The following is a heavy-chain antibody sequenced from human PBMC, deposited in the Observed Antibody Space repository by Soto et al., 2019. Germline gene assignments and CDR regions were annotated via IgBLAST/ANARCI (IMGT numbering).Heavy chain of an antibody. Sequence: SETLSLTCTVSGGSISSYYWSWIRQPPGKGLEWIGYIYYSGSTDYNPSLKSRVTISVDTSKNQFSLKLSSVTAADTAVYYCARGWYSSSSPLLGYYYMDVWGQGTTVTFSS. V-gene: IGHV4-59*01. CDR1: GGSISSYY. CDR2: IYYSGST. J-gene: IGHJ6*03. D-gene: IGHD6-6*01. CDR3: ARGWYSSSSPLLGYYYMDV.